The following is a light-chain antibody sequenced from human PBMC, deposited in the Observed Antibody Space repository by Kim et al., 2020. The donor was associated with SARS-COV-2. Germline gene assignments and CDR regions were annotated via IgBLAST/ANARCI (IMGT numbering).Light chain of an antibody. CDR3: QQYDNLPLT. Sequence: DIQMTQSPSSLSASVGDRVTITCQASQDIKKYLNWYQQKPGRAPNLLIYDASDLQTGVPSRFSGRRSGTDFTFTISSLRPEDIATYYCQQYDNLPLTFGGGTKVDIK. V-gene: IGKV1-33*01. CDR1: QDIKKY. CDR2: DAS. J-gene: IGKJ4*01.